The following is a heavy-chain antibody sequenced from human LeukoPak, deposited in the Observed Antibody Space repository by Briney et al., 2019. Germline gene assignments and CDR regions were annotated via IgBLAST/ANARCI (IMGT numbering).Heavy chain of an antibody. D-gene: IGHD6-6*01. CDR3: AKAGIAARWGRYYYYYYMDV. V-gene: IGHV3-23*01. CDR1: GFTFSSYA. CDR2: ISGSGGST. Sequence: GGSLRLSCAASGFTFSSYAMSWVRQAPGKGLEWVSAISGSGGSTYYADSVKGRFTISRDNSKNTLYLQMNSLRAEDTAIYYCAKAGIAARWGRYYYYYYMDVWGKGTTVTVSS. J-gene: IGHJ6*03.